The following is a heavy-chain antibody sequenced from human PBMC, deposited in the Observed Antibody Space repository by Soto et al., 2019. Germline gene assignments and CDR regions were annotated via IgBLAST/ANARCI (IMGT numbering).Heavy chain of an antibody. CDR1: GGSISTVGHY. CDR2: IYHTGST. V-gene: IGHV4-30-2*01. Sequence: PSETLSLTCSVSGGSISTVGHYWTWIRQPPGKGLEWIGSIYHTGSTYYSKSLRSRLTISVDRSKNQFSLKLSSVTAADTAVYYCAMLTMVRGAPGWFDPWGQGTLVTVSS. CDR3: AMLTMVRGAPGWFDP. D-gene: IGHD3-10*01. J-gene: IGHJ5*02.